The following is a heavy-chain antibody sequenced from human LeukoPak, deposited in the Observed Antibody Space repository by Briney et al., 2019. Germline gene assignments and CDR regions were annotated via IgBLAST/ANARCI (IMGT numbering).Heavy chain of an antibody. D-gene: IGHD3-16*01. V-gene: IGHV4-59*01. Sequence: SETLSLTCTVSGGSISTYYWSWIRQPPGKGLEWIGYIYYSGSTNYNPSLKSRVTISVDTSKNQFSLRLSSVTAADTAVYYCARGDSYDYYDYRGQGTLVTVSS. J-gene: IGHJ4*02. CDR3: ARGDSYDYYDY. CDR1: GGSISTYY. CDR2: IYYSGST.